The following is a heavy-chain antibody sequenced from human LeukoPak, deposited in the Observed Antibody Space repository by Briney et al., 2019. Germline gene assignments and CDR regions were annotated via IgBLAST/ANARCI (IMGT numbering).Heavy chain of an antibody. J-gene: IGHJ4*02. CDR2: ISGSGGST. CDR1: GFTFSSYA. D-gene: IGHD6-13*01. V-gene: IGHV3-23*01. CDR3: AKLMGIVAAAPYYFDY. Sequence: GGSLRLSCAASGFTFSSYAMSWVRQAPGKGLEWVSGISGSGGSTYYADSVKGRFTISRDNSKNTLYLQMNSLRAEDTAVYYCAKLMGIVAAAPYYFDYWGQGTLVTVSS.